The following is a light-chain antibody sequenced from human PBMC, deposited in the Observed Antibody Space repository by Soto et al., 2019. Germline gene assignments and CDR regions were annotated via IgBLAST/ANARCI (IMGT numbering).Light chain of an antibody. CDR3: QQYDTWPRT. CDR2: GAS. J-gene: IGKJ1*01. Sequence: EIVLTQSPATLSLSPGERATLSCRASQSVSTNFAWYLQKPGQAPRLLIYGASTRATAVPARFTASGPGTEFTLSISSLQSDDFGVYYCQQYDTWPRTFGQGTKVHIK. V-gene: IGKV3-15*01. CDR1: QSVSTN.